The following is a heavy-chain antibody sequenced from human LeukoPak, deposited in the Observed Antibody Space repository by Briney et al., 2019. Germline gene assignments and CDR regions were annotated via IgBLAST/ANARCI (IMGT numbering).Heavy chain of an antibody. CDR1: GGSFSGYY. Sequence: PSETLSLTCAVYGGSFSGYYWSWIRQPPGKGLEWIGYIYYSGSTYYNPSLKSRVTISVDTSKNQFSLKLSSVTAADTAVYYCAREEVSSYAFDIWGQGTMVTVSS. V-gene: IGHV4-30-4*08. CDR3: AREEVSSYAFDI. D-gene: IGHD4-23*01. J-gene: IGHJ3*02. CDR2: IYYSGST.